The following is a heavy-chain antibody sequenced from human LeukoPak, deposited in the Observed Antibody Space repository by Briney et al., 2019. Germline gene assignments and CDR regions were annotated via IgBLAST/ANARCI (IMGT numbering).Heavy chain of an antibody. Sequence: PGGSLRLSCAASGFTFSDYYMSWIRQAPGKGLEWVSYISSSGSTIYYADSVKGRFTISRDNAKNSLYLQMSSLRAEDTAVYYCARDRGSSWSYYYYGMDVWGQGTTVTVSS. CDR3: ARDRGSSWSYYYYGMDV. CDR1: GFTFSDYY. V-gene: IGHV3-11*01. CDR2: ISSSGSTI. J-gene: IGHJ6*02. D-gene: IGHD6-13*01.